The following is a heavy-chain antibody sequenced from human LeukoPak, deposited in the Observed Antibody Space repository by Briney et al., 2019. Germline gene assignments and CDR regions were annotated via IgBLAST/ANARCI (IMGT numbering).Heavy chain of an antibody. CDR1: GFTFNYFS. Sequence: PGGSQSHFCAASGFTFNYFSVNWVRQAPGKGLEWVSYISSSSNTIYYADSVKGRFTISRDNAGNSLYLQMNSLRDEDTAVYYCARDRDHSNNWYICLDYWGQGTLVTVSS. CDR2: ISSSSNTI. J-gene: IGHJ4*02. V-gene: IGHV3-48*02. CDR3: ARDRDHSNNWYICLDY. D-gene: IGHD1/OR15-1a*01.